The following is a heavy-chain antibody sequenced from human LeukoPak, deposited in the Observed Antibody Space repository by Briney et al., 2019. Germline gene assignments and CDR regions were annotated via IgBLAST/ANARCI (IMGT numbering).Heavy chain of an antibody. V-gene: IGHV1-3*01. CDR1: GYTFTSYA. J-gene: IGHJ4*02. CDR2: INAGNGNT. Sequence: GASVTVSCKASGYTFTSYAMHWVRQAPGQRLEWMGWINAGNGNTKYSQKFQGRVTITRDTSASTAYMELSSLRSEDTAVYYCARAPRTSGWYRFDYWGQGTLVTVSS. D-gene: IGHD6-19*01. CDR3: ARAPRTSGWYRFDY.